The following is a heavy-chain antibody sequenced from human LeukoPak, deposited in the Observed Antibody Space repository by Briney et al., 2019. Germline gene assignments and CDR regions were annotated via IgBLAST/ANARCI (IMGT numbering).Heavy chain of an antibody. CDR2: IHHSDGT. V-gene: IGHV4-59*12. D-gene: IGHD2-8*01. CDR3: ARNGAYSVDS. J-gene: IGHJ4*02. Sequence: SETLSLTCTVSGGSISSYYWSWIRQPPGKGLEWIAEIHHSDGTNYNPSLKSRVTISIDTSKNQLSLQLNSVTAADTAIYYCARNGAYSVDSWGQGARVSVSS. CDR1: GGSISSYY.